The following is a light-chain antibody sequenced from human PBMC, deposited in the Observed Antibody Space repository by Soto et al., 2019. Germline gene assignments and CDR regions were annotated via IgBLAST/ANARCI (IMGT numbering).Light chain of an antibody. CDR3: RSYGGSKNYV. CDR2: DVS. Sequence: QSALTHPPSASGSPGQSVTISCTGTSSDVGGYNYVSWYQHHPGKAPKLMIYDVSKRPSGVPDRFSGSKSGNTASLTVSGLQVEDEADNYCRSYGGSKNYVFGTGTKVKVL. J-gene: IGLJ1*01. CDR1: SSDVGGYNY. V-gene: IGLV2-8*01.